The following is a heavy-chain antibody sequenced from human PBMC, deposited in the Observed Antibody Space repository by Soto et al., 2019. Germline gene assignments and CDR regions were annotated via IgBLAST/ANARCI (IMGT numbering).Heavy chain of an antibody. CDR2: IYYSGST. D-gene: IGHD1-26*01. CDR1: GGSISSYY. CDR3: ARDIVGAPYYYYGMDV. V-gene: IGHV4-59*01. Sequence: PSETLSLTCTVSGGSISSYYWSWIRQPPGKGLEWIGYIYYSGSTNYNPSLKSRVTISVDRSKNQFSLKLSSVTAADTAVYYCARDIVGAPYYYYGMDVWGQGTTVTVSS. J-gene: IGHJ6*02.